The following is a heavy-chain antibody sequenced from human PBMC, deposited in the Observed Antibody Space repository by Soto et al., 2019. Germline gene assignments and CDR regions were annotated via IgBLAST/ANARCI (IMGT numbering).Heavy chain of an antibody. D-gene: IGHD3-3*01. Sequence: PGGSLRLSCAASGFTFSSYSMNWVRQAPGKGLEWVSYISSSSSTIYYADSVKGRFTISRDNAKNSLYLQMNSLRAEDTAVYYCATEYRITIFGVVPELGFDPWGQGTLVTVSS. CDR2: ISSSSSTI. J-gene: IGHJ5*02. V-gene: IGHV3-48*01. CDR3: ATEYRITIFGVVPELGFDP. CDR1: GFTFSSYS.